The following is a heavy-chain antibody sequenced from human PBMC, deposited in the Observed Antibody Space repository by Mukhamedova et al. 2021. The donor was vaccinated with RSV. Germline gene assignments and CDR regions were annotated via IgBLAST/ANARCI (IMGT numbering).Heavy chain of an antibody. J-gene: IGHJ4*02. Sequence: EWIGHIYYSGTTTYSPSLKSRVTISIDTSKSQFSLRLTSVTAADTAVYYCARSLPVAGRRVFDYWGRGILGTVSS. V-gene: IGHV4-59*01. D-gene: IGHD6-19*01. CDR3: ARSLPVAGRRVFDY. CDR2: IYYSGTT.